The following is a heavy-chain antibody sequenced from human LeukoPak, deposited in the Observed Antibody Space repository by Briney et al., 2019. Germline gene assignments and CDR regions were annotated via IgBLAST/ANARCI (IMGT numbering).Heavy chain of an antibody. V-gene: IGHV4-34*01. J-gene: IGHJ4*02. CDR2: INHSGST. Sequence: SETLSLTCAVYGGSFSGYYWSWIRQPPGKGLEWIGEINHSGSTNYNPSLKSRVTISVDTSKNQFSLKLSSVTAADTAVYYCARLGDIVVVPAARGFDYWGQGTLVTVSS. CDR1: GGSFSGYY. CDR3: ARLGDIVVVPAARGFDY. D-gene: IGHD2-2*01.